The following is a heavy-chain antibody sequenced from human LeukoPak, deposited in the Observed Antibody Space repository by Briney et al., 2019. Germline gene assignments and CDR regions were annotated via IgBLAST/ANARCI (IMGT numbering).Heavy chain of an antibody. Sequence: SETLSLTCAVSGYSISSGYYWGWIRQPPGKGLEWIGSIYHSGSTHYNPSLKSRVTISVDTSKNQFSLKLSSVTAADTAVYYCARGRSSSGWYNPLFDYWGQGTLVTVSS. J-gene: IGHJ4*02. V-gene: IGHV4-38-2*01. CDR2: IYHSGST. CDR3: ARGRSSSGWYNPLFDY. D-gene: IGHD6-19*01. CDR1: GYSISSGYY.